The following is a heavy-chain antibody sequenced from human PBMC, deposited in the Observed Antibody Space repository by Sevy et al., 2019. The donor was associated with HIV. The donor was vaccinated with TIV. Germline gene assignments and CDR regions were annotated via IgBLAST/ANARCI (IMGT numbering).Heavy chain of an antibody. J-gene: IGHJ4*02. D-gene: IGHD3-10*01. CDR1: GFTFSSYA. V-gene: IGHV3-30-3*01. CDR2: ISCDGSNK. Sequence: GGSLRLSCAASGFTFSSYAMHWVRQAPGKGLEWVAVISCDGSNKYYADSVKGRFTISRDNSKNTLYLQMNSLRAEDTAVYYCARDYGSGSYTRPFRFDYWGQGTLVTVSS. CDR3: ARDYGSGSYTRPFRFDY.